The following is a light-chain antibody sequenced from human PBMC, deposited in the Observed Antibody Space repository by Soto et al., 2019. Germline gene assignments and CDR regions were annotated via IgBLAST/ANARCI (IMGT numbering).Light chain of an antibody. Sequence: QSALTQPASVSGSPGQSITISCTGTSSDVGGYNYVSWYQQHPGKAPKLMIYEVSNRPSGVSNRFSGSKSGNTASLTISGLQAEDEADYYCSSYTSSSNYVFGTVTKLTVL. J-gene: IGLJ1*01. CDR3: SSYTSSSNYV. V-gene: IGLV2-14*01. CDR2: EVS. CDR1: SSDVGGYNY.